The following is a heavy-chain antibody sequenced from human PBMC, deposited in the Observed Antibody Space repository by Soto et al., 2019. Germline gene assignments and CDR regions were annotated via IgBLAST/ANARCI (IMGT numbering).Heavy chain of an antibody. CDR1: GGSISSYY. D-gene: IGHD3-9*01. Sequence: SETLSLTCTVSGGSISSYYWSWIRQRPGKGLEWIGYIYYSGSTNYNPSLKSRVTISVDTSKNQFSLKLSSVTAADTAVYYCARTYYDILTGYYFFAYWGQGTLVTVSS. CDR2: IYYSGST. CDR3: ARTYYDILTGYYFFAY. V-gene: IGHV4-59*01. J-gene: IGHJ4*02.